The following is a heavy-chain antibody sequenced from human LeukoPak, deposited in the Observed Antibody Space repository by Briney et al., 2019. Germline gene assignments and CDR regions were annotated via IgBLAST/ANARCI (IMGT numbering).Heavy chain of an antibody. V-gene: IGHV1-18*01. CDR2: ISAYNGNT. D-gene: IGHD6-13*01. Sequence: ASVKVSCKASGYTFTSYDINWVRQATGQGLEWMGWISAYNGNTNYAQKLQGRVTMTTDTSTSTAYMELRSLRSDDTAVYYCARNHRGSTIAAADDYWGQGTLVTVSS. CDR3: ARNHRGSTIAAADDY. CDR1: GYTFTSYD. J-gene: IGHJ4*02.